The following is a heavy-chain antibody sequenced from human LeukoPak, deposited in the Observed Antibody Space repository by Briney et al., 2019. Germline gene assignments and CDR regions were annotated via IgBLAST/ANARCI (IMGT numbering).Heavy chain of an antibody. CDR3: ARGSTYYDSSGQVPFDY. J-gene: IGHJ4*02. D-gene: IGHD3-22*01. V-gene: IGHV3-48*01. Sequence: GGSLRLSCAASGFTFSTYSMNWVRQAPGKGLEWVSYISSSSSTIYYADSVKGRFTISRDNAKNSLYLQMNSLRAEDTAVYFCARGSTYYDSSGQVPFDYWGQGTLVTVSS. CDR1: GFTFSTYS. CDR2: ISSSSSTI.